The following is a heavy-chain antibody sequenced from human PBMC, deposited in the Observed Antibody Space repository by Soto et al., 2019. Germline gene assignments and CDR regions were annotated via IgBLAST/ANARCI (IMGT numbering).Heavy chain of an antibody. CDR3: ARDLGYSSSWYLSYYYNGMDV. V-gene: IGHV3-74*01. CDR2: INSDGSST. CDR1: GFTFSSYW. J-gene: IGHJ6*02. D-gene: IGHD6-13*01. Sequence: GGSLRLSCAASGFTFSSYWMHWVRQAPGKGLVWVSRINSDGSSTSYADSVKGRFTISRDNDKNTLYLKMNSLRAEDTAVYYCARDLGYSSSWYLSYYYNGMDVWGQGTTVTVSS.